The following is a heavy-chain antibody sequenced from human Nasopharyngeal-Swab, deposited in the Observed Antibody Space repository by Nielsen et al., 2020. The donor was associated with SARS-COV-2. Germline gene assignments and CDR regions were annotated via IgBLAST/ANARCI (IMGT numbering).Heavy chain of an antibody. J-gene: IGHJ5*02. CDR3: ARDWTRYSSSPQTWFDP. D-gene: IGHD6-6*01. Sequence: WIHQPPGKGLEWVAVIWYDGSNKYYADSVKGRFTISRDNSKNTLYLQMNSLRAEDTAVYYCARDWTRYSSSPQTWFDPWGQGTLVTVSS. V-gene: IGHV3-33*01. CDR2: IWYDGSNK.